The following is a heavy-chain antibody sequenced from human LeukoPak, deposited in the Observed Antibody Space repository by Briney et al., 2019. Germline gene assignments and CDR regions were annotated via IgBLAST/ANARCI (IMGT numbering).Heavy chain of an antibody. Sequence: SETLSLTCTVSGGSVSSGSYYWSWIRQPPGKGLEWIGYIYYSGSTNYNPSLKSRVTISVDTSKNQFSLKLSSVTAADTAVYYCARLTGDDLAFDYWGQGTLVTVSS. D-gene: IGHD7-27*01. CDR1: GGSVSSGSYY. V-gene: IGHV4-61*01. CDR3: ARLTGDDLAFDY. J-gene: IGHJ4*02. CDR2: IYYSGST.